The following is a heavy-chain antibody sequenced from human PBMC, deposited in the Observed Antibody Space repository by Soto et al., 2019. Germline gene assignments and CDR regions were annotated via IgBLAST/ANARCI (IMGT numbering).Heavy chain of an antibody. V-gene: IGHV4-31*03. CDR2: IYNGATT. CDR1: GGSISTGGYY. CDR3: ARDPAP. J-gene: IGHJ5*02. Sequence: SETLSLTCTVSGGSISTGGYYWSWIRQHPGKGLEWIGYIYNGATTYYNPSLKSRVTISVDTSKNQFSLKLSSVTVADTAVYYCARDPAPWGQGALVTVSS.